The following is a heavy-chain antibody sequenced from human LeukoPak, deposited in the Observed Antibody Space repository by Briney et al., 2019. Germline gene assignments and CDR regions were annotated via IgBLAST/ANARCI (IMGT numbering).Heavy chain of an antibody. D-gene: IGHD6-13*01. CDR3: ARTGYSSSYYKFRFDY. V-gene: IGHV4-34*01. Sequence: SETLSLTCAVYGGSFIGFHWNWIRQAPGKGLEWIGDINHSGSTYYNPSLKSRVIISVDTSKNQFSLKMSSVTAADTAVYYCARTGYSSSYYKFRFDYWGQGTLVTVSS. CDR2: INHSGST. J-gene: IGHJ4*02. CDR1: GGSFIGFH.